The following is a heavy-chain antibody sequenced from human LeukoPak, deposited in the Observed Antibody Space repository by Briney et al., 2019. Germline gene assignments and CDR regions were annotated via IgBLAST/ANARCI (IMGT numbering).Heavy chain of an antibody. V-gene: IGHV3-7*01. CDR2: IKQDGSEK. Sequence: GGSLRLSCAASGFTFSSYWMSWVRQAPGKGLEWVANIKQDGSEKYYVDSVKGRFTISRDNAKNSLYLQMNSLRAEDTAVYYCARDRRVLDLEDLVDVWGKGTTVTVSS. CDR3: ARDRRVLDLEDLVDV. D-gene: IGHD2-8*02. CDR1: GFTFSSYW. J-gene: IGHJ6*04.